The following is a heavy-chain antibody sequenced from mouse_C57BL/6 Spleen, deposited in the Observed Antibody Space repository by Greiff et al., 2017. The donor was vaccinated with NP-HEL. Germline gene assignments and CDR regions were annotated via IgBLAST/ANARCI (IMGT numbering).Heavy chain of an antibody. CDR2: IWSGGST. Sequence: VQLVESGPGLVQPSQSLSITCTVSGFSLTSYGVHWVRQSPGKGLEWLGVIWSGGSTDYNAAFISRLSISKDNSKSQVFFKMNSLQADDTAIYYCARNGYYGSGWYFDVWGTGTTVTVSS. D-gene: IGHD1-1*01. J-gene: IGHJ1*03. V-gene: IGHV2-2*01. CDR3: ARNGYYGSGWYFDV. CDR1: GFSLTSYG.